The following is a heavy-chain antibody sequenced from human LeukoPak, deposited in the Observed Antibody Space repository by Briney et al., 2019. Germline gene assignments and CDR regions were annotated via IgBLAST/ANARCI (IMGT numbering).Heavy chain of an antibody. D-gene: IGHD3-10*01. Sequence: GGSLRLSCAASGFTFSSYGMHWVRQAPGKGLEWVAFIRYDGSNKYYADSVKGRFTISRDNSKNTLYLQMNSLRAEDTAVYYCAKAKPRITMVRCNIGYMAVWGKATTVPISS. CDR3: AKAKPRITMVRCNIGYMAV. J-gene: IGHJ6*03. V-gene: IGHV3-30*02. CDR1: GFTFSSYG. CDR2: IRYDGSNK.